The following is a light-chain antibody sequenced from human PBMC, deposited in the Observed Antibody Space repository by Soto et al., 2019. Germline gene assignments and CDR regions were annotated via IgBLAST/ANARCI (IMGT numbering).Light chain of an antibody. CDR2: DAS. V-gene: IGKV1-5*01. J-gene: IGKJ1*01. Sequence: IQRTQSPSTLSASLGDRVTITCRASQSISSWLAWYQQKPGKAPKLLIYDASSLESGVPSRFSGSGSGTEFTLTISSLQPDDFATYYCQQYNSYSWTFGQGTKVDI. CDR3: QQYNSYSWT. CDR1: QSISSW.